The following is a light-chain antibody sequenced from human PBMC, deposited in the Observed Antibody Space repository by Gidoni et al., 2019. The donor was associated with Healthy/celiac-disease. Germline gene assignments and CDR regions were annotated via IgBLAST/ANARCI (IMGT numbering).Light chain of an antibody. Sequence: ITQSPATLSVSPGERATLSCRASQSVSSNLAWYQQKPGQAPRLLIYGASTRATGIPARFSGSGSGTEFTLTISSLQSEDFAVYYCQQYNNWPRTFGQXTKVEIK. CDR3: QQYNNWPRT. CDR2: GAS. J-gene: IGKJ1*01. V-gene: IGKV3-15*01. CDR1: QSVSSN.